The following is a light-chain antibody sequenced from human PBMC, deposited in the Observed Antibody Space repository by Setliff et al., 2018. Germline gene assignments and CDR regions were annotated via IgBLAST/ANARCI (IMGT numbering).Light chain of an antibody. CDR2: DVN. Sequence: QSALAQPPSASGSPGQSVTISCTGTSSDVGGYNYVSWYQQHPGKAPKLMIYDVNKRPSGVSNRFSGSKSGNTASLTISGLQAEDEADYYCSSYTSSSTEVFGTGTKVTVL. J-gene: IGLJ1*01. V-gene: IGLV2-14*01. CDR1: SSDVGGYNY. CDR3: SSYTSSSTEV.